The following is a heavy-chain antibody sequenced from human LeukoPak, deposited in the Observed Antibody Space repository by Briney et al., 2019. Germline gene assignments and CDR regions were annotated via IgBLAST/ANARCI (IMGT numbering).Heavy chain of an antibody. CDR3: ARDPYTGSMFDY. D-gene: IGHD1-1*01. J-gene: IGHJ4*01. CDR1: GFTFTSVS. CDR2: IGHVAGDI. V-gene: IGHV3-21*01. Sequence: GGSLRLSCVTSGFTFTSVSMSWVRQAPGKGLEWVAFIGHVAGDIFYGDSVRGRFNTSRDDAKGSVYLQMNSLRVDDTAVYFCARDPYTGSMFDYWGHGTLVTVSS.